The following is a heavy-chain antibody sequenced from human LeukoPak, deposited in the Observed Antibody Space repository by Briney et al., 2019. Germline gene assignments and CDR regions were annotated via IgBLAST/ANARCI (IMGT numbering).Heavy chain of an antibody. CDR2: MWYDGSNK. Sequence: GGSLRLSCVASGFSFNTFGMHWVRQAPGKGLEWVALMWYDGSNKHYAGSVRGRFTISRDNSKNTLYLQMDSLRAEDTAMYYCAAGIGRSDFDYWGQGTLVTVSS. CDR1: GFSFNTFG. J-gene: IGHJ4*02. V-gene: IGHV3-33*01. CDR3: AAGIGRSDFDY.